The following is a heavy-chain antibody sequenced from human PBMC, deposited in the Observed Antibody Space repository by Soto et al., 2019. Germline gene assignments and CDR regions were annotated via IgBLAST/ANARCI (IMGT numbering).Heavy chain of an antibody. CDR1: GFTFGSYW. J-gene: IGHJ4*02. CDR2: INGDGRST. CDR3: SRETLWFGESPKS. V-gene: IGHV3-74*01. Sequence: EVQLVESGGGSVQTGGSLRSSCAASGFTFGSYWMDWVRQAPGKGLVWVSRINGDGRSTTYADSVKGRFTISRDNAKNTLYLLMNSLRADDTAVYYCSRETLWFGESPKSGGPGNLVTVSS. D-gene: IGHD3-10*01.